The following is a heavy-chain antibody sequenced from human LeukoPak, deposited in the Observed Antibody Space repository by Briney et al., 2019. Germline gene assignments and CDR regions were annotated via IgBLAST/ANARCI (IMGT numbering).Heavy chain of an antibody. D-gene: IGHD6-13*01. J-gene: IGHJ4*02. V-gene: IGHV3-30*04. CDR2: ISYDGSNK. CDR3: ARDRMRLIAAAAGYTDY. CDR1: GFTFSSYA. Sequence: GGSLRLSCAASGFTFSSYAMHWVRQAPGKGLEWVAVISYDGSNKYYADSVKGRFTISRDNSKNTLYLQMNGLRAEDTAVYYCARDRMRLIAAAAGYTDYWGQGTLVTVSS.